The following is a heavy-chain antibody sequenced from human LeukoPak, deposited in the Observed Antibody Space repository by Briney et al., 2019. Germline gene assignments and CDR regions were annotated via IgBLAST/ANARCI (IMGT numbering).Heavy chain of an antibody. J-gene: IGHJ6*02. CDR3: ARNPPIWFGEFPDYYYGMDV. Sequence: GGSLRLSRAASGFTFSSYGMHWVRQAPGKGLEWVAVIWYDGSNIYYADSVKGRFTISRDNSKNTLYLQRNSLRAEDMAVYYCARNPPIWFGEFPDYYYGMDVWGQGTTVTVSS. CDR1: GFTFSSYG. CDR2: IWYDGSNI. D-gene: IGHD3-10*01. V-gene: IGHV3-33*01.